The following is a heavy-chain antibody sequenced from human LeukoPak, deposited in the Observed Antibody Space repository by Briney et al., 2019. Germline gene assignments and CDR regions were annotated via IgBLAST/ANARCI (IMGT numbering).Heavy chain of an antibody. J-gene: IGHJ1*01. Sequence: SETLSLTCTVSGGSISSYYLSWIRQPPGKGLEWIGYIYYSGSTNYNPSLKSRVTISVDTSKNQFSLKLSSVTAADTAVYYCASSPREYFQHWGQGTLVTVSS. V-gene: IGHV4-59*08. CDR3: ASSPREYFQH. CDR2: IYYSGST. CDR1: GGSISSYY.